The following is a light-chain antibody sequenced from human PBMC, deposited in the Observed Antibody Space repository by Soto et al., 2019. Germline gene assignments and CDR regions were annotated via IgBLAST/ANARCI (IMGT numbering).Light chain of an antibody. CDR2: DTS. CDR1: QFVSSR. CDR3: QEYIQWPPGM. Sequence: DIVVTQSPATLSASPGERVTLSSRASQFVSSRLAWYQQIPGQVPRLLIYDTSTRAPGISARFSGSGSGTEFTLTISSLQSEDFAVYYCQEYIQWPPGMFGPGTTVDIK. J-gene: IGKJ1*01. V-gene: IGKV3-15*01.